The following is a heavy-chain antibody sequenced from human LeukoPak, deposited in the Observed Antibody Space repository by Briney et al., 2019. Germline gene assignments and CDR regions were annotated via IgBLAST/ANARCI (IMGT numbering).Heavy chain of an antibody. Sequence: GGSLRLSCAASGFTFSSYSMNWVRQAPGKGLEWVSYINSGNSYMYYPDSVKGRFTISRDNAKNSLYLQMDSLRDEDTAVYYCAREDDDWGPNTFDVWGQGTVVTVSS. CDR3: AREDDDWGPNTFDV. D-gene: IGHD7-27*01. V-gene: IGHV3-48*02. CDR2: INSGNSYM. CDR1: GFTFSSYS. J-gene: IGHJ3*01.